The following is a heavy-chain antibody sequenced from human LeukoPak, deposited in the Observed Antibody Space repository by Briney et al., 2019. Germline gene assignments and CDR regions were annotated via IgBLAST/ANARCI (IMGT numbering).Heavy chain of an antibody. CDR3: ARDRVDYYDSSGYYDY. D-gene: IGHD3-22*01. J-gene: IGHJ4*02. CDR2: IYYSGST. Sequence: SETLSLTCAVSGGSINKNNWWSWVRQSPGKGLEWIGEIYYSGSTNYNPSLKSRVTVSVDTSKNQFSLKLSSVTAADTAVYYCARDRVDYYDSSGYYDYWGQGTLVTVSS. V-gene: IGHV4-4*02. CDR1: GGSINKNNW.